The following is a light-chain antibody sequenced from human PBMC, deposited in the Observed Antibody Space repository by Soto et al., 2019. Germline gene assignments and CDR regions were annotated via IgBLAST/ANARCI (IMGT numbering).Light chain of an antibody. CDR2: LGS. CDR1: QSLLHSNGKNY. J-gene: IGKJ5*01. V-gene: IGKV2-28*01. Sequence: DFVMTQSPLSLAVTPGEPAAISCRSNQSLLHSNGKNYLNWFLQKPGQSPQVLINLGSNRASGVRDRFTGSGSGTDFTLKISRVEAEDVGVYYCMQGLHIPITFGQGTRLEIK. CDR3: MQGLHIPIT.